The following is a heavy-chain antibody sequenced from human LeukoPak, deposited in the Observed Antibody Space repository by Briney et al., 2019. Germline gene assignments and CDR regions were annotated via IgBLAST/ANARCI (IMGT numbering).Heavy chain of an antibody. D-gene: IGHD2-21*02. CDR1: VWIYSKLL. CDR2: ISNSADVT. Sequence: GWTLRLSFATSVWIYSKLLRRGVGQAGAREGDWVAGISNSADVTYYADSVKGRFTISRDYSKNTLYLQMNSLRAEDTALYYCAKVQCRDCTDGQFHHWGQGTPVTVSS. J-gene: IGHJ1*01. V-gene: IGHV3-23*01. CDR3: AKVQCRDCTDGQFHH.